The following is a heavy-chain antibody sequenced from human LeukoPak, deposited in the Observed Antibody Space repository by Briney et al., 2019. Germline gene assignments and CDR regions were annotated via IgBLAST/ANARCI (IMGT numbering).Heavy chain of an antibody. J-gene: IGHJ4*02. CDR1: GYTFTGYY. D-gene: IGHD3-10*01. V-gene: IGHV1-2*02. CDR3: ARLSITMVRGVILDDY. Sequence: GASVKVSCKASGYTFTGYYMHWVRQAPGQGLEWMGWINPNSGGTNYAQKFQGRVTMTRDTSISTAYMELSRLRSDDTAVYYCARLSITMVRGVILDDYWGQGTLVTVSS. CDR2: INPNSGGT.